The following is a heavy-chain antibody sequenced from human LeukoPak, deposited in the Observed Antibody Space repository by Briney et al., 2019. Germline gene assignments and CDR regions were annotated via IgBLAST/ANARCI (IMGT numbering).Heavy chain of an antibody. D-gene: IGHD3-10*01. V-gene: IGHV4-39*01. CDR3: VKHYMGSSYNHGLDC. CDR1: GGSISSDNYY. CDR2: IYYSGTT. J-gene: IGHJ4*02. Sequence: PSETLSLTCTVSGGSISSDNYYWGWIRQPPGKGLEWIGSIYYSGTTYYNPSLKSRVTISVDTSKNQFSLKLSSVTAADTALYYCVKHYMGSSYNHGLDCWGQGTLVTVSS.